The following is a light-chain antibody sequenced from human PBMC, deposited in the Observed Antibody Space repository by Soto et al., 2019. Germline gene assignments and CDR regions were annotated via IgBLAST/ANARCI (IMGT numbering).Light chain of an antibody. CDR2: DAS. Sequence: DIQMTQPPSTLSASVGDRVTITCLASQSISSWLAWYQQKPGKAPKLLIYDASSLESGVPSSFSGSGSGTEFTLTISSLLPDDFATYYCQHYNSYPTWTFGQGTKVDIK. V-gene: IGKV1-5*01. CDR1: QSISSW. J-gene: IGKJ1*01. CDR3: QHYNSYPTWT.